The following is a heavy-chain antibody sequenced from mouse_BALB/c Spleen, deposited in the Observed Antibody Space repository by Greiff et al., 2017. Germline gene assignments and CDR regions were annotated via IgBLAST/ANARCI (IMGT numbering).Heavy chain of an antibody. CDR2: ISSGGSYT. J-gene: IGHJ3*01. CDR3: ARDDRYDGAWFAY. D-gene: IGHD2-14*01. Sequence: EVKVEESGGGLVKPGGSLKLSCAASGFTFSSYAMSWVRQSPEKRLEWVAEISSGGSYTYYPDTVTGRFTISRDNAKNTLYLEMSSLRSEDTAMYYCARDDRYDGAWFAYWGQGTLVTVSA. V-gene: IGHV5-9-4*01. CDR1: GFTFSSYA.